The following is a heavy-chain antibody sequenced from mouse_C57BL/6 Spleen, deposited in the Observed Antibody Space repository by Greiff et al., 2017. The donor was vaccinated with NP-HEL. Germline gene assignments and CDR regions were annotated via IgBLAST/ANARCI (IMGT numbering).Heavy chain of an antibody. CDR3: AINYGSSDRYFDV. V-gene: IGHV1-54*01. J-gene: IGHJ1*03. D-gene: IGHD1-1*01. Sequence: QVQLKESGAELVRPGTSVKVSCKASGYAFTNYLIEWVKQRPGQGLEWIGVINPGSGGTNYNEKFKGKATLTADKSSSTAYMQLSSRTSEDSAVYVWAINYGSSDRYFDVWGTGTTVTVSS. CDR1: GYAFTNYL. CDR2: INPGSGGT.